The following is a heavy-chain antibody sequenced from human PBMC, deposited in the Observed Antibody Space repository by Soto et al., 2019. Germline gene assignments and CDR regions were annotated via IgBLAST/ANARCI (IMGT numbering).Heavy chain of an antibody. V-gene: IGHV1-3*04. D-gene: IGHD3-3*01. CDR3: ATSKDLEWLLYDY. J-gene: IGHJ4*02. CDR2: INTGNGNT. Sequence: VASVKVSCKASGYTFISYAMHWVRQAPGQRLEWMGWINTGNGNTKYSQKFQGRVTITRDTSASTAYMELSSLRSEDTAVYYCATSKDLEWLLYDYWGQGTLVTVSS. CDR1: GYTFISYA.